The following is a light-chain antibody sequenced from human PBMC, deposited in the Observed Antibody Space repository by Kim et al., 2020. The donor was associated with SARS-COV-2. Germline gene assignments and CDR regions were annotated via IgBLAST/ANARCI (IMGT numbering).Light chain of an antibody. CDR3: QQSDNLPLS. V-gene: IGKV1-33*01. CDR1: QDISNY. J-gene: IGKJ4*01. CDR2: DAS. Sequence: ASVGDRVTLTCQASQDISNYLSSFQQKPGKAPKLLIYDASNLETGVPSMFSGSGSGTDFTVTISCLQPEDIAAYYCQQSDNLPLSFGGGTKVDIK.